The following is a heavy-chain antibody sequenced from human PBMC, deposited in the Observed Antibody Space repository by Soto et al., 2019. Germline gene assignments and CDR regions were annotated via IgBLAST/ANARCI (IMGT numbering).Heavy chain of an antibody. CDR1: GFIFTNYA. J-gene: IGHJ3*01. V-gene: IGHV3-23*01. CDR3: VREGRGSFDF. D-gene: IGHD5-12*01. CDR2: IGGRGNSA. Sequence: GGSLRLSCAASGFIFTNYAMNWVRKAPGKGLEWVSVIGGRGNSAYYADSVQGRFTISRDNSKNTLSLQMSSLTADDTAIYYCVREGRGSFDFWGRGTMVTVSS.